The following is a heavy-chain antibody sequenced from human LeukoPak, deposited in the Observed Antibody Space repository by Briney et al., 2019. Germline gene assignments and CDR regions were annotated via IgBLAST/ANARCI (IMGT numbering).Heavy chain of an antibody. Sequence: GGSLRLSCAASGFTFSRYWMSWVRQAPGKGLEWVSYISSSSSTIYYADSVKGRFTISRDNAKNSLYLQMNSLRAEDTAVYYCARVVGPGWGQGTLVTVSS. CDR3: ARVVGPG. V-gene: IGHV3-48*01. CDR1: GFTFSRYW. J-gene: IGHJ4*02. D-gene: IGHD1-14*01. CDR2: ISSSSSTI.